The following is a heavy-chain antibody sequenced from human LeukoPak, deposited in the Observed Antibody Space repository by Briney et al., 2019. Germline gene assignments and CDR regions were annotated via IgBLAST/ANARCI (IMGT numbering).Heavy chain of an antibody. D-gene: IGHD2-2*01. V-gene: IGHV4-4*07. J-gene: IGHJ6*02. Sequence: SQTLSLTRTVSGGSISSYYCNWIRQPAGKGLEWSGRIYTSGSTNYNPSLKSRVTMSVDTSKNQFSLKVSSVTAADTAVYYCARAGYCTSTSCQPGGMDVWGQGTTVTVSS. CDR3: ARAGYCTSTSCQPGGMDV. CDR2: IYTSGST. CDR1: GGSISSYY.